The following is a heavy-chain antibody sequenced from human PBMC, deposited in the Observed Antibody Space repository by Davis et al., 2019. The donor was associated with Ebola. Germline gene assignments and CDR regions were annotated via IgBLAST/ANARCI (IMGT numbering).Heavy chain of an antibody. D-gene: IGHD3-3*01. V-gene: IGHV1-18*04. CDR3: ARDPGVWSGYYRLYYYGMDV. Sequence: ASVQVSCKASGYTFISYGISRVRQPPGQGPEWMGCISAYNGNTHYAQKLQGRVTMTTDTSTSTAYMELRSLRSDDTAVYYCARDPGVWSGYYRLYYYGMDVWGQGTTVTVSS. J-gene: IGHJ6*02. CDR2: ISAYNGNT. CDR1: GYTFISYG.